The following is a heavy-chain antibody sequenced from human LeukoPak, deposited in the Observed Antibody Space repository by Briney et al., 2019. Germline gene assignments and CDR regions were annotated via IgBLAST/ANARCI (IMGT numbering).Heavy chain of an antibody. D-gene: IGHD6-13*01. CDR1: GFTFSTYW. J-gene: IGHJ4*02. V-gene: IGHV3-7*01. CDR2: IKQDGSEK. Sequence: GGSLRLSCAASGFTFSTYWMSWVRQAPGKGLEWVANIKQDGSEKFYVDSVKGRFTISRDNAKNSLYLQMNSLRAEDTAMYYCARDSAGNDYWGQGTLVTVSS. CDR3: ARDSAGNDY.